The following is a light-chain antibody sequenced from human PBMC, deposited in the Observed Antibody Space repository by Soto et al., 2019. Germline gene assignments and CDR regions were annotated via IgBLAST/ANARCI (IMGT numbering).Light chain of an antibody. CDR3: ATWDDSLSGVV. V-gene: IGLV1-47*01. Sequence: QSVPTQPPSASGTPGQRVTISCSGSSSNIGVNYVYWYQQLPGTAPKLLIYTNNQRPSGVPDRFSGSKSGTSASLAISGLRSEDEADYHCATWDDSLSGVVFGGGTKVTVL. J-gene: IGLJ2*01. CDR2: TNN. CDR1: SSNIGVNY.